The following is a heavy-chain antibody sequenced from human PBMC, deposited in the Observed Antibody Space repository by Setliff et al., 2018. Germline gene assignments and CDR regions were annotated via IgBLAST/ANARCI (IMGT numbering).Heavy chain of an antibody. Sequence: ASVKVSCKASGYTFTTYAINWVRQAPGQGPEWMGWINTNTGEPTYAQDFTGRLVFSLDTSVSTAYLQISSLRAEDSAVYYCARASRFGTTVWKGDYYMDVWGKGTTVTVSS. V-gene: IGHV7-4-1*02. D-gene: IGHD4-4*01. J-gene: IGHJ6*03. CDR1: GYTFTTYA. CDR2: INTNTGEP. CDR3: ARASRFGTTVWKGDYYMDV.